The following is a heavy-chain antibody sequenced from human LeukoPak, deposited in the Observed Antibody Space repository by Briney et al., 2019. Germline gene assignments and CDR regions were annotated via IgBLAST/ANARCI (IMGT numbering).Heavy chain of an antibody. CDR1: GGSISSYY. CDR3: ARVIATAGSYYYYGMDV. CDR2: ICYSGST. D-gene: IGHD6-13*01. V-gene: IGHV4-59*08. J-gene: IGHJ6*02. Sequence: PSETLSLTCTVSGGSISSYYWSWIRQPPGKGLEWIGYICYSGSTNYNPSLKSRVTISVDTSKNQFSLKLSSVTAADTAVYYCARVIATAGSYYYYGMDVWGQGTTVTVSS.